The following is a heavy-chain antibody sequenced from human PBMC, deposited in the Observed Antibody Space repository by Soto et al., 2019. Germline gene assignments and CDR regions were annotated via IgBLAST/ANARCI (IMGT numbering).Heavy chain of an antibody. J-gene: IGHJ4*02. CDR1: GGAISSDGYY. CDR2: IYYSGST. V-gene: IGHV4-31*03. CDR3: ARGRAVAGNTLDY. Sequence: PAETLSLTCPVSGGAISSDGYYCIWIRQHPGKGLELIGYIYYSGSTYYNPSLKSRVTISVDTSKNQFSLKLSSVTAADTAVYYWARGRAVAGNTLDYWGQGPLVTV. D-gene: IGHD6-19*01.